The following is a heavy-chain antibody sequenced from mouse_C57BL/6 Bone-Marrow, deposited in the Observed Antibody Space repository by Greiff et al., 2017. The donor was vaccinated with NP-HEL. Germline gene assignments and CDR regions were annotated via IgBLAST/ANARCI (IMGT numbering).Heavy chain of an antibody. D-gene: IGHD3-2*02. J-gene: IGHJ2*01. Sequence: VKQSCKASGYTFTSYWMHWVTQRPGRGLEWIGRIDPNSGGTKYNGKFKSKATLTVDKPSSTAYMQLSSLTSEDSAVYYCARRGQLRLGYLDYWGQGTTLTVSS. CDR2: IDPNSGGT. V-gene: IGHV1-72*01. CDR1: GYTFTSYW. CDR3: ARRGQLRLGYLDY.